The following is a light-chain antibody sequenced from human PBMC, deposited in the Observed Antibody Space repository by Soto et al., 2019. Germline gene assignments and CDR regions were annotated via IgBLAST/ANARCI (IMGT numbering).Light chain of an antibody. CDR1: SSDLGSYNL. J-gene: IGLJ3*02. V-gene: IGLV2-23*02. Sequence: QPASVSGSPGQSLTISCTGTSSDLGSYNLVSWYQQHPGKAPKLMIYEVNKRPSGVSNRFSASKSGNTASLTISGLQAEDEADYYCCSYAGSSTSWVFGGGTKLTVL. CDR3: CSYAGSSTSWV. CDR2: EVN.